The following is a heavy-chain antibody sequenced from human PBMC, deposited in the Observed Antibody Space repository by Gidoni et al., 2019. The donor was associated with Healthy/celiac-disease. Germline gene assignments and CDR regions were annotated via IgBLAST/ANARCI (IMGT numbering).Heavy chain of an antibody. J-gene: IGHJ4*02. CDR1: GFSLSTSGMC. CDR2: IDWDDDK. Sequence: QVTLRESGPALVKPTQTLTLTCTFSGFSLSTSGMCVSWIRQPPGKALEWLARIDWDDDKYYSTSLKTRLTISKDTSKNQVVLTMTNMDPVDTATYYCARIGSDTAMFDYWGQGTLVTVSS. V-gene: IGHV2-70*15. D-gene: IGHD5-18*01. CDR3: ARIGSDTAMFDY.